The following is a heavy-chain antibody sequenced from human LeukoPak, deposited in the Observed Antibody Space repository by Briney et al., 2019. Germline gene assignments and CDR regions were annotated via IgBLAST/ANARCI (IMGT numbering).Heavy chain of an antibody. V-gene: IGHV3-30-3*01. Sequence: TGRSLRLPCAATGFTFSSYAMHWVSKAPAKGLESLAVISYDGSNKYYADSVKGRFTISRDNSKNTLYLQMNSLRAEDTAVYYCARGKYYYDSSGYYGFGDYWGQGTLVTVSS. J-gene: IGHJ4*02. CDR1: GFTFSSYA. D-gene: IGHD3-22*01. CDR2: ISYDGSNK. CDR3: ARGKYYYDSSGYYGFGDY.